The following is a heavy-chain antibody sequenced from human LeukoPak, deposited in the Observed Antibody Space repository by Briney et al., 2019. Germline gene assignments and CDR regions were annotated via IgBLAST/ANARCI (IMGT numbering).Heavy chain of an antibody. CDR1: GFTFSTYV. D-gene: IGHD6-6*01. V-gene: IGHV3-30*04. Sequence: GGSLRLSCTASGFTFSTYVMHWVRQAPGKGLQWVAVISDDGSYKFHVDSVRGRFTISRDNSKNTLYLQMNSLRAEDTAVYYCARADSSIAARLSRSSIFNYYYYMDVWGKGTTVTVSS. CDR2: ISDDGSYK. CDR3: ARADSSIAARLSRSSIFNYYYYMDV. J-gene: IGHJ6*03.